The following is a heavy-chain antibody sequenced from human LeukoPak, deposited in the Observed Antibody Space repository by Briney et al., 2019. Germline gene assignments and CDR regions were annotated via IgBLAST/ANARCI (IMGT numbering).Heavy chain of an antibody. D-gene: IGHD3-10*01. J-gene: IGHJ4*02. CDR1: GGSISSGGYY. Sequence: SQTLSLTCTVSGGSISSGGYYWSWIRQHPGKGLEWIGYIYYSGSTYYNPSLKSRVTISVDTSKNQFSLKLISVTAADTAVYYCARGGSGSYYKSLWYWGQGTLVTVSS. CDR2: IYYSGST. CDR3: ARGGSGSYYKSLWY. V-gene: IGHV4-31*03.